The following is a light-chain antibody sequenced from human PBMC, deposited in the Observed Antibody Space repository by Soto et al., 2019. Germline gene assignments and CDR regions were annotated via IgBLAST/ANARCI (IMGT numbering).Light chain of an antibody. CDR1: QSIGSY. V-gene: IGKV3-11*01. Sequence: IVFTQSPATLSMSPGARATLSCRASQSIGSYLVWYQQKPGQPPRLLIYETSTRAIGIPDRFSGGGSGTEFTLTISRLEPEDFAVYFCQHFGNSPPWTFGQGTKVDIK. CDR3: QHFGNSPPWT. CDR2: ETS. J-gene: IGKJ1*01.